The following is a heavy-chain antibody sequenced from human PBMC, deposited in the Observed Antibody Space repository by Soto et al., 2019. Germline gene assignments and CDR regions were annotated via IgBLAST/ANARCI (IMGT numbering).Heavy chain of an antibody. J-gene: IGHJ6*02. D-gene: IGHD2-15*01. CDR3: ARIGVVVVAATTGTDYYYYYGMDG. CDR1: GYTFTSYG. V-gene: IGHV1-18*01. CDR2: ISAYNGNT. Sequence: ASVKVSCKASGYTFTSYGISWVRQAPGQGLEWMGWISAYNGNTNYAQKLQGRVTMTTDTSTSTAYMELRSLRSDDTAVYYCARIGVVVVAATTGTDYYYYYGMDGRGQGTKVTVSS.